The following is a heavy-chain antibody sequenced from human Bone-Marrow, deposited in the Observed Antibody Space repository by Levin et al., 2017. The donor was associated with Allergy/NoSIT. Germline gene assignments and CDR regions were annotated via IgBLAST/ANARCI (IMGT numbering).Heavy chain of an antibody. Sequence: PSETLSLTCSVSGDSIRSSSYSWLRQSPGKGLEWIGNLYYSGTTNYNPSLTGRVSISGDTSKNQFSLKLTSVTAADTAVYYCARGPNCSGGPCYSGGWFDPWGQGALVIVST. D-gene: IGHD2-15*01. V-gene: IGHV4-59*01. CDR1: GDSIRSSS. CDR2: LYYSGTT. J-gene: IGHJ5*02. CDR3: ARGPNCSGGPCYSGGWFDP.